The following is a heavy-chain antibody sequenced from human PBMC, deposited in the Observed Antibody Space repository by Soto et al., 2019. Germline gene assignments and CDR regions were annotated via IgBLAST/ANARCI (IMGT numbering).Heavy chain of an antibody. CDR2: IIPIFGTA. V-gene: IGHV1-69*13. CDR3: ARVMTTVTPYYTWDYYYYGMDV. Sequence: GASVKVSCKASGGTFSSYAISWVRQAPGQGLEWMGGIIPIFGTANYAQKFQGRVTITADESTSTAYMELSSLRSEDTAVYYCARVMTTVTPYYTWDYYYYGMDVWGQGTTFTVSS. D-gene: IGHD4-4*01. J-gene: IGHJ6*02. CDR1: GGTFSSYA.